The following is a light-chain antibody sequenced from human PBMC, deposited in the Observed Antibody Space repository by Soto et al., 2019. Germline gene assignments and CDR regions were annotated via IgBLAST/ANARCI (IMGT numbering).Light chain of an antibody. CDR1: QAVNTR. CDR3: HQRRSWLRT. Sequence: EIVLTQSPATLSSFPGDRVTLSCRASQAVNTRLAWYQHRPGQAPRLLIYLASNRAAGVPARFSGSGSGTDFTLTISDVEPEDFAVYYCHQRRSWLRTFGQGTTVDI. CDR2: LAS. J-gene: IGKJ1*01. V-gene: IGKV3D-11*01.